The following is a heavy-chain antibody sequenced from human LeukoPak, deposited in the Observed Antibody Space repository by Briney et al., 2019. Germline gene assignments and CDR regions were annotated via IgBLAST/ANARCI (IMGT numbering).Heavy chain of an antibody. CDR3: ARAMVYYYYFDY. V-gene: IGHV4-59*08. CDR1: GGSINSLY. J-gene: IGHJ4*02. D-gene: IGHD5-18*01. Sequence: SETLSLTCTVSGGSINSLYWSWIRQPPGKELEWIGYIYYSGSTNYNPSLKSRVTISVDTSKNQFSLKLSSVTAADTAVYYCARAMVYYYYFDYWGQGTLVTVSS. CDR2: IYYSGST.